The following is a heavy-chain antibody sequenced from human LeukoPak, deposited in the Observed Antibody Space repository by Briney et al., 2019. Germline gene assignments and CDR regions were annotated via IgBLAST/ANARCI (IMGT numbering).Heavy chain of an antibody. J-gene: IGHJ4*02. CDR3: ATAGDDVDSVMIWDF. V-gene: IGHV1-24*01. CDR2: FDPEDGKT. CDR1: GNSLTEFS. D-gene: IGHD3/OR15-3a*01. Sequence: GASVKVSCKLSGNSLTEFSMHWVRQAPGEGLEWMGGFDPEDGKTIYAQKFQGRVTMTEDTSTDTAYMELSSLRSEDTAVYYCATAGDDVDSVMIWDFWGQGTLVTVSS.